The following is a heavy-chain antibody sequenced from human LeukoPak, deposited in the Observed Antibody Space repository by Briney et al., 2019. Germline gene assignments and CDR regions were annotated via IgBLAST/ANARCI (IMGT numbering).Heavy chain of an antibody. CDR2: ISGSGGST. Sequence: PGESLTLSCAASGFTFSTYAMSWVRQAPGKGLEWVSAISGSGGSTYYADSVKGRFTISRDNSKNTLYLQMNSLRAEDTAVYYCAIVYCSSTSCYPWGQGTLVTVSS. CDR3: AIVYCSSTSCYP. D-gene: IGHD2-2*01. CDR1: GFTFSTYA. V-gene: IGHV3-23*01. J-gene: IGHJ5*02.